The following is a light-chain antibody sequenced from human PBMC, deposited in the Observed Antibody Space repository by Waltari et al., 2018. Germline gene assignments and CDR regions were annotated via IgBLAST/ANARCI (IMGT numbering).Light chain of an antibody. V-gene: IGKV2-29*03. Sequence: DIVMTQTPVSLSVTPGQPASMSCKSSQRLVYSDGRSYLYWFVQKPGQSPQLLIHEVSRRFSGVPDRVTGSGSGTDFTLKISRVEAEDVGIYYCMQGIHLVRTFGQGTKLEIK. J-gene: IGKJ1*01. CDR3: MQGIHLVRT. CDR2: EVS. CDR1: QRLVYSDGRSY.